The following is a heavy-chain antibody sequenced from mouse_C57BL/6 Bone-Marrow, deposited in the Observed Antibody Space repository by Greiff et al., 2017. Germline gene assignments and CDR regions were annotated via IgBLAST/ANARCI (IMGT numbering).Heavy chain of an antibody. D-gene: IGHD2-13*01. CDR1: GYTFTSYW. J-gene: IGHJ1*03. CDR3: ASPSDGDYWYFDV. V-gene: IGHV1-55*01. CDR2: IYPGSGST. Sequence: QVQLQQSGAELVKPGASVKMSCKASGYTFTSYWITWVKQRPGQGLEWIGDIYPGSGSTNYNEKFKSKATLTVDTSSSPAYMQLSSLTSEASAVSDGASPSDGDYWYFDVWGTGTTVTVSS.